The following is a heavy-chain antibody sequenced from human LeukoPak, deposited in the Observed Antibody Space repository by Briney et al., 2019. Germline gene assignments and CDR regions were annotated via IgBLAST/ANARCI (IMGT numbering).Heavy chain of an antibody. CDR3: ASAGGGVTEGWYYYYYMDV. CDR1: GFTFSSYS. CDR2: ISSSSSYI. D-gene: IGHD4-11*01. Sequence: PGGSLRLSCAASGFTFSSYSMNWVRQAPGKGLEWVSSISSSSSYIYYADSVKGRFTISRDNAKNSLYLQMNSLRAEDTAVYYCASAGGGVTEGWYYYYYMDVWGKGTTVTVSS. J-gene: IGHJ6*03. V-gene: IGHV3-21*01.